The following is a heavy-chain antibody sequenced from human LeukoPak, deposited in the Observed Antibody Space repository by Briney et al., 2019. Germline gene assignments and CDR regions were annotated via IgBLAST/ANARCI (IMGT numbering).Heavy chain of an antibody. D-gene: IGHD3-22*01. Sequence: ASVKVSCKASGYTFSDYYMQWVRQAPGQGLEWMGIINPSGGSTSYAQKFQGRVTMTRDTSTSTVYMELSSLRSEDTAVYYCARVYYHDSSDYYFPPDYWGQGTLVTVSS. CDR3: ARVYYHDSSDYYFPPDY. J-gene: IGHJ4*02. V-gene: IGHV1-46*01. CDR2: INPSGGST. CDR1: GYTFSDYY.